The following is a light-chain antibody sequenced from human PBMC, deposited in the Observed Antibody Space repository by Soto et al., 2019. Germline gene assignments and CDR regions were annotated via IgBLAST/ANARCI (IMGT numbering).Light chain of an antibody. Sequence: QSALAQPASVSGSPGQSITISCTGTSSDVGAYDFVSWYQQHPGKAPKLMIYDVTNRPSGVSNRFSGSKSGNTASLTISGLKAEDEADYYCSSYTSNSTRVFGGGTKLTVL. CDR3: SSYTSNSTRV. V-gene: IGLV2-14*03. J-gene: IGLJ2*01. CDR1: SSDVGAYDF. CDR2: DVT.